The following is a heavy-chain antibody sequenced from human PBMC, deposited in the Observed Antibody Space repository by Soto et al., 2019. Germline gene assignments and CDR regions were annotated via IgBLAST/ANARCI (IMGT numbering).Heavy chain of an antibody. CDR3: ARLYGSSTSGLDV. Sequence: PGESLKISCKGSGYTFTNNCIGWVRQMPGKGLEEMGIIDPGDSDARYSPSVQGQVTISVDKSISTAYLQWSSQKASDTAMYYCARLYGSSTSGLDVWGQGTTVTVSS. D-gene: IGHD6-6*01. CDR2: IDPGDSDA. CDR1: GYTFTNNC. J-gene: IGHJ6*02. V-gene: IGHV5-51*01.